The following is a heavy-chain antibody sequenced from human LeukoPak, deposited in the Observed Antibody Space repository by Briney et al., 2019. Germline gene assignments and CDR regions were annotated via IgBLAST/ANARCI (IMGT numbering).Heavy chain of an antibody. CDR3: AVVVAAIIDY. CDR1: GFTLSSYS. CDR2: ISSSSSYI. V-gene: IGHV3-21*01. Sequence: GGSLRLSCAASGFTLSSYSMNWVRQAPGKGLEWVSSISSSSSYIYYADSVKGRFTISRDNAKNSLYLQMNSLRAEDTAVYYCAVVVAAIIDYWGQGTLVTVSS. J-gene: IGHJ4*02. D-gene: IGHD2-15*01.